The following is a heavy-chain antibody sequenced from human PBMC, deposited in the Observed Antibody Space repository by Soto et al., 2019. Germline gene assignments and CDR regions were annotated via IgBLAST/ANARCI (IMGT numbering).Heavy chain of an antibody. D-gene: IGHD5-12*01. V-gene: IGHV3-66*01. Sequence: PGGSLRLSCAASGFTVSSNYMSWVRQAPGKGLEWVSVIYSGGSTYYADSVKGRFTISRDNSKNTLYLQMNSLRAEDTAVYYCARGPLGGGYAFDYWGQGTLVTVSS. CDR2: IYSGGST. J-gene: IGHJ4*02. CDR3: ARGPLGGGYAFDY. CDR1: GFTVSSNY.